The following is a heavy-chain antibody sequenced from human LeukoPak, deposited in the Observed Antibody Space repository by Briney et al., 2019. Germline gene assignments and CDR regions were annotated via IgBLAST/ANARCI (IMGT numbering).Heavy chain of an antibody. CDR3: AKDIAAPPYYYYGMDV. V-gene: IGHV3-33*03. CDR1: GFTFSSYG. Sequence: GGSLRLSCAASGFTFSSYGMHWVRQAPVKGLEWVAVIWYDGSNKYYADSVKGRFTISRDNAKNSLYLQMNSLRAEDTALYYCAKDIAAPPYYYYGMDVWGQGTTVTVSS. CDR2: IWYDGSNK. D-gene: IGHD6-13*01. J-gene: IGHJ6*02.